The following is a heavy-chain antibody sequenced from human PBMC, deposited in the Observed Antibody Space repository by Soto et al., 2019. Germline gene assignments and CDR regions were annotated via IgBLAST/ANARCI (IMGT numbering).Heavy chain of an antibody. V-gene: IGHV3-30*18. D-gene: IGHD6-13*01. J-gene: IGHJ6*02. CDR1: GFTFSSYG. CDR2: ISYDGSNK. CDR3: AKEDSSSWYSSYYYGMDV. Sequence: QVQLVESGGGVVQPGRSLRLSCAASGFTFSSYGMHWVRQAPGKGLEWVAVISYDGSNKYYADSVKGRFTISRDNSKNTLYLQMNSLRAEDTAVYYCAKEDSSSWYSSYYYGMDVWGQGTTVTGSS.